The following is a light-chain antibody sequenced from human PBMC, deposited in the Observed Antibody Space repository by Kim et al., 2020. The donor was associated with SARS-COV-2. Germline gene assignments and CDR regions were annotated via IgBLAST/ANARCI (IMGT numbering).Light chain of an antibody. CDR1: KLGDKY. V-gene: IGLV3-1*01. CDR2: QDS. Sequence: VSPGQTASITCSGDKLGDKYACWYQQKPGQSPVLVIYQDSKRPSGIPERFSGSNTGNTATLTISGTQAMDEADYYCQAWDSSTVVFGGGTKLTVL. CDR3: QAWDSSTVV. J-gene: IGLJ2*01.